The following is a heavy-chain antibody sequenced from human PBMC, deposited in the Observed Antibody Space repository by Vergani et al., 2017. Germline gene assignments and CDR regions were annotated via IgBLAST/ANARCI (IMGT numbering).Heavy chain of an antibody. CDR3: ARGLAQMRWLRLRGGYFDY. Sequence: QVQLQQWGAGLLKPSETLSLTCAVYGGSFSGYYWSWIRQPPGKGLEWIGEINHSGSTNYNPSLKSRVTISVDTSKNQFSLKLSSVTAADTAVYCCARGLAQMRWLRLRGGYFDYWGQGTLVTVSS. CDR2: INHSGST. V-gene: IGHV4-34*01. D-gene: IGHD5-12*01. J-gene: IGHJ4*02. CDR1: GGSFSGYY.